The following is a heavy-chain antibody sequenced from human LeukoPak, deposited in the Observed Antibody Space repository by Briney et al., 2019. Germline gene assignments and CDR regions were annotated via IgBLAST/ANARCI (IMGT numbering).Heavy chain of an antibody. CDR3: AREGYYDSSGYYTPLDY. J-gene: IGHJ4*02. D-gene: IGHD3-22*01. CDR2: IIPIFGTA. V-gene: IGHV1-69*13. CDR1: GGTFSSYA. Sequence: ASVKVSCKASGGTFSSYAISWVRQAPGQGLEWMGGIIPIFGTANYAQKFQGRVTITADESTSTAYMGLSSLRSEDTAVYYCAREGYYDSSGYYTPLDYWGQGTLVTVSS.